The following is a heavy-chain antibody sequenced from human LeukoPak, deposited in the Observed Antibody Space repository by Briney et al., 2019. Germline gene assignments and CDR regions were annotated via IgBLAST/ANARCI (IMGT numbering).Heavy chain of an antibody. Sequence: SETLSLTCTVSGGSISSSSYYWGWLRQPPGTGLEWVGSIYYSGSTYYNPSLKSRVTISVDTSKNQFSLKLSSVTAADTAVYYCARTGSSGSYPIYWGQGTLVTVSS. V-gene: IGHV4-39*01. J-gene: IGHJ4*02. D-gene: IGHD1-26*01. CDR2: IYYSGST. CDR3: ARTGSSGSYPIY. CDR1: GGSISSSSYY.